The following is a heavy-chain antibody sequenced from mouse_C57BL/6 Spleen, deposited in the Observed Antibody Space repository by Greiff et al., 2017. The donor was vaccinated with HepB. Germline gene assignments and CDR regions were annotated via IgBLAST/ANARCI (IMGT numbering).Heavy chain of an antibody. CDR2: IYPGDGDT. D-gene: IGHD6-2*01. CDR3: AGSLVVSPLDY. Sequence: VQLQQSGAELVKPGASVKISCKASGYAFSSYWMNWVKQRPGKGLEWIGQIYPGDGDTNYNGKFKGKATLTADKSSSTAYMQLSSLTSEDSAVYFCAGSLVVSPLDYWGQGTTLTVSS. CDR1: GYAFSSYW. J-gene: IGHJ2*01. V-gene: IGHV1-80*01.